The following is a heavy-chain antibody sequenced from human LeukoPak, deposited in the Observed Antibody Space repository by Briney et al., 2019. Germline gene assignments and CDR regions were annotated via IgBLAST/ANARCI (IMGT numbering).Heavy chain of an antibody. Sequence: PGGSLRLSCAASGFTFSSYVMHWVRQAPGEGLEWVAVIWYDGSNKYYADSVKGRFTISRDNSKNTLYLQMNSLRAEDTAVYYCAKDPGAYCGGDCYHYFDYWGQGTLVTVSS. J-gene: IGHJ4*02. CDR3: AKDPGAYCGGDCYHYFDY. CDR2: IWYDGSNK. D-gene: IGHD2-21*02. V-gene: IGHV3-33*06. CDR1: GFTFSSYV.